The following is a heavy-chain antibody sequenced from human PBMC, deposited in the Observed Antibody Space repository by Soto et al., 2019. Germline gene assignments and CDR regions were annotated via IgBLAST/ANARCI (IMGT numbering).Heavy chain of an antibody. D-gene: IGHD6-19*01. V-gene: IGHV3-30*18. Sequence: QVQLVESGGGVVQPGKSLRLSCVGSGFTFSKYGMHWVRQAPGKGLEWVAVISSDGSNKLHADSVKGRFTISRDNSKNILFLQMNSLRLEDTAVYFCAKDLRSLPRGIAVSGLNDQWGQGDVVTVSS. CDR3: AKDLRSLPRGIAVSGLNDQ. J-gene: IGHJ4*02. CDR2: ISSDGSNK. CDR1: GFTFSKYG.